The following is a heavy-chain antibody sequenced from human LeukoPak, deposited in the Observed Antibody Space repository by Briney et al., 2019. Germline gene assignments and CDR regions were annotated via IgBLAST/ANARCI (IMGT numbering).Heavy chain of an antibody. CDR1: GYTFTSYD. CDR2: MNPNSDNT. CDR3: ARDKDVVVVADADGMDV. V-gene: IGHV1-8*01. D-gene: IGHD2-15*01. Sequence: ASVKVSCKASGYTFTSYDINWVRQATGQGLEWMGWMNPNSDNTGYAQKFQGRVTMTRNTSISTAYMELSSLRSEDTAVYYCARDKDVVVVADADGMDVWGQGTTVTVSS. J-gene: IGHJ6*02.